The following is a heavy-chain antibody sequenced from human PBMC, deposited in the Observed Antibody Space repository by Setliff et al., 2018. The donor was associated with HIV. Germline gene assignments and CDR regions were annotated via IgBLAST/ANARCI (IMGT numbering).Heavy chain of an antibody. CDR1: GGSFSDNY. Sequence: PSETLSLTCAVYGGSFSDNYWSWIRQSPGKGLEWIGEINHSGRTKYSPSLRSRVSISVDTSKTQFSLKLSSVTAADTAVYYCARDQSGPKERYYYYYYMDVWGKGTTVTVSS. CDR3: ARDQSGPKERYYYYYYMDV. V-gene: IGHV4-34*01. D-gene: IGHD3-10*01. CDR2: INHSGRT. J-gene: IGHJ6*03.